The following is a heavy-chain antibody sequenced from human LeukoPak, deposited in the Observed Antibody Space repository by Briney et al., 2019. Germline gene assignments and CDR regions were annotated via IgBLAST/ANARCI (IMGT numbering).Heavy chain of an antibody. CDR1: GFTFSSYG. D-gene: IGHD3-9*01. CDR2: IWYDGSNK. J-gene: IGHJ4*02. Sequence: GRSLRLSCAASGFTFSSYGMHWVRQAPGKGLEWVAVIWYDGSNKYYADSVKGRFTISRDNSKNTLYLQMNSLRAEDTAVYYCARDGDPLRYFDLFLGSGEQLFDYWGQGTLVTVSS. CDR3: ARDGDPLRYFDLFLGSGEQLFDY. V-gene: IGHV3-33*01.